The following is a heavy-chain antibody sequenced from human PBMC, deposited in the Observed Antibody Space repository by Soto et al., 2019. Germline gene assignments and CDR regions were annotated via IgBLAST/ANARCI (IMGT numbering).Heavy chain of an antibody. J-gene: IGHJ5*02. CDR2: MNPNSGNT. D-gene: IGHD3-3*01. CDR1: GYTFTSYD. CDR3: ARAERPTLFGVAMGYWFDP. Sequence: ASVKVSCKASGYTFTSYDINWVRQATGQGLEWMGWMNPNSGNTGYAQKFQGRVTMTRNTSISTAYMELSSLRSEDTAVYYCARAERPTLFGVAMGYWFDPWGQGTLVTVSS. V-gene: IGHV1-8*01.